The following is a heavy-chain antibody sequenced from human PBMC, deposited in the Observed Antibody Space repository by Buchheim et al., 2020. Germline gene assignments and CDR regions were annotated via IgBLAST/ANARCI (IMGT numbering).Heavy chain of an antibody. CDR3: ARDGLQYGDYGPELAYYGMDV. CDR2: IYHSGST. Sequence: QVQLQESGPGLVKPSGTLSLTCAVSGGSISSSNWWSWVRQPPGKGLEWIGEIYHSGSTNYNPSLKSRVTISVDKSKKQFSPKLSSVTAADTAVYYCARDGLQYGDYGPELAYYGMDVWGQGTT. V-gene: IGHV4-4*02. J-gene: IGHJ6*02. D-gene: IGHD4-17*01. CDR1: GGSISSSNW.